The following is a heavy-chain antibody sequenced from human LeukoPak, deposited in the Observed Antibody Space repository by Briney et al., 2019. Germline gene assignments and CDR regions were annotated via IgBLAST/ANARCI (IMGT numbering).Heavy chain of an antibody. J-gene: IGHJ4*02. CDR2: IRSKANSYAT. V-gene: IGHV3-73*01. Sequence: PGGSLRLSCAASGFPFSGLALHWVRQASGKGRGWVGRIRSKANSYATAYAASVKGRFTISRDGSKNTAYLQMNSLKTEDTAVYYCTVGYSGYDRGNWGQGTLVTVSS. CDR1: GFPFSGLA. D-gene: IGHD5-12*01. CDR3: TVGYSGYDRGN.